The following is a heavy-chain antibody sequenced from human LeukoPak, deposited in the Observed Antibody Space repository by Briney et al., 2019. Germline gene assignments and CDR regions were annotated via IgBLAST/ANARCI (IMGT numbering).Heavy chain of an antibody. CDR3: ARGMAVAGVYYFDY. CDR2: ISTYNGYT. CDR1: GYTFTSYG. V-gene: IGHV1-18*01. D-gene: IGHD6-19*01. J-gene: IGHJ4*02. Sequence: ASVKVSCKASGYTFTSYGISWVRQAPGQGLEWIGWISTYNGYTNYAQKLQGRVTMTTDTSTSTAYMELRSLRSDDTAVYSCARGMAVAGVYYFDYWGQGTLVTVSS.